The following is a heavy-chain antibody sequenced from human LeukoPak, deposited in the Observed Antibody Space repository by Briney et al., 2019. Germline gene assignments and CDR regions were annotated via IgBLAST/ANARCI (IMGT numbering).Heavy chain of an antibody. V-gene: IGHV4-61*02. D-gene: IGHD1-14*01. J-gene: IGHJ4*02. CDR3: ARDLISGASLDY. CDR1: GGSISSGSYY. Sequence: SETLSLTCTVSGGSISSGSYYWSWIRQPAGKGLEWIGRIYTSGSTNYNPSLKSRVTISVDTSKNQFSLKLSSVTAADTAVYYCARDLISGASLDYWGQGTLVTVSS. CDR2: IYTSGST.